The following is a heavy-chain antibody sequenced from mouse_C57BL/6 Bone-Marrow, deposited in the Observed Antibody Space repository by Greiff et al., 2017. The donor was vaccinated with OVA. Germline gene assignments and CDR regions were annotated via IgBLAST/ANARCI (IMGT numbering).Heavy chain of an antibody. J-gene: IGHJ4*01. Sequence: EVKLVESGGGLVKPGGSLKLSCAASGFTFSDYGMHWVRQAPEKGLEWVAYISSGSSTIYYADTVKGRFTITRDNAKNTLFLQMTSLRSEDTAMYYGARTLDGSSYYYAMDYWGQGTSVTVSS. D-gene: IGHD1-1*01. CDR3: ARTLDGSSYYYAMDY. CDR2: ISSGSSTI. V-gene: IGHV5-17*01. CDR1: GFTFSDYG.